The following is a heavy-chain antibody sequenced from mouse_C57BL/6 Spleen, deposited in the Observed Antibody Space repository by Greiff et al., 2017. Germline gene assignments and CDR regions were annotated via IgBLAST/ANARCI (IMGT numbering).Heavy chain of an antibody. J-gene: IGHJ1*03. V-gene: IGHV2-2*01. D-gene: IGHD1-1*01. CDR3: ARNPYGSLLWYFDV. CDR1: GFSLTSYG. CDR2: IWSGGST. Sequence: VQGVESGPGLVQPSQSLSITCTVSGFSLTSYGVHWVRQSPGKGLEWLGVIWSGGSTDYNAAFISRLSISKDNSKSQVFFKMNSLQADDTAIYYCARNPYGSLLWYFDVWGTGTTVTVSS.